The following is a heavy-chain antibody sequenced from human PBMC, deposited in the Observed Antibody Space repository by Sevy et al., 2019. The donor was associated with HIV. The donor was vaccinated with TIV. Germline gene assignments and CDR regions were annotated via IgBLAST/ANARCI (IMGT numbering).Heavy chain of an antibody. Sequence: GGSLRLSCAASGFTFSSYAMSWVRQAPGKGLEWVSTISGSGVSTYADSVKGRFTISRDNSKNTSYLQMNSLRAEDTAVYYCAKDGSSSTWYGGDYFDYWGQGTLVTVSS. CDR3: AKDGSSSTWYGGDYFDY. D-gene: IGHD6-13*01. V-gene: IGHV3-23*01. J-gene: IGHJ4*02. CDR2: ISGSGVST. CDR1: GFTFSSYA.